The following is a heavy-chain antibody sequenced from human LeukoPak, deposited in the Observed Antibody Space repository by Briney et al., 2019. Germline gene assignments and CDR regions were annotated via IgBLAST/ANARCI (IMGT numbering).Heavy chain of an antibody. V-gene: IGHV3-7*03. CDR2: IKQDGSEK. J-gene: IGHJ3*02. CDR1: GFTFSGYW. D-gene: IGHD3-22*01. Sequence: GGSLRLSCAASGFTFSGYWMSWVRQAPGKGLEWVANIKQDGSEKYSVDSVKGRFTISRDNAKNSLYLQMDSLRPEDTALYYCAKVFDSSGLSRGAFDIWGRGTMVTVSS. CDR3: AKVFDSSGLSRGAFDI.